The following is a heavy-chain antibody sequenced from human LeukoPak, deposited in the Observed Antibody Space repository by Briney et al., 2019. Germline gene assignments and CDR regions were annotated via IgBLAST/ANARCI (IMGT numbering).Heavy chain of an antibody. J-gene: IGHJ4*02. CDR3: ARASADGYNYGGPLRGYYFDY. CDR2: IIPIFGTA. CDR1: GDTFSSYA. D-gene: IGHD5-24*01. V-gene: IGHV1-69*05. Sequence: ASVKVSCKASGDTFSSYAISWVRQAPGQGLEWMGGIIPIFGTANYAQKFQGRVTITTDESTSTAYMELSSLRSEDTAVYYCARASADGYNYGGPLRGYYFDYWGQGTLVTVSS.